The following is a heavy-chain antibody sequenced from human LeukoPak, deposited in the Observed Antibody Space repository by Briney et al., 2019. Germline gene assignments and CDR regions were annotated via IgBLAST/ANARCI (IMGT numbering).Heavy chain of an antibody. CDR2: ITGTGGST. Sequence: GGSLRLSCAASGFTFSSYAMSWVRQAPGKGLEWVSGITGTGGSTYYADSVKGRFTISRDNSKNTLYLQVNSLRAEDTAVYYCARGDGYNFFDYWGQGTLVTVS. D-gene: IGHD5-24*01. CDR3: ARGDGYNFFDY. V-gene: IGHV3-23*01. J-gene: IGHJ4*02. CDR1: GFTFSSYA.